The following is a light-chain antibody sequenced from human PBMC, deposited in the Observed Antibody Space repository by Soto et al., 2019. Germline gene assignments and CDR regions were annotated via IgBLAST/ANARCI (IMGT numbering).Light chain of an antibody. V-gene: IGLV2-11*01. Sequence: QSALTQPRSVSGSPGQSITISCTGSSRDVRGYNFVSWYQQHPGEAPKLILYDVTTRPSGVPDRISGSKSGSTAYLTISGLQAEDEADYYCCSYAGSFSWVFGGGTKVTVI. CDR2: DVT. CDR1: SRDVRGYNF. J-gene: IGLJ2*01. CDR3: CSYAGSFSWV.